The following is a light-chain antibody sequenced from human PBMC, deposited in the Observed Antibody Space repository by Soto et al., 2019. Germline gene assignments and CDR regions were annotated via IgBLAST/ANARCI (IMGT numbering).Light chain of an antibody. CDR3: QQYNSYSWT. CDR1: QSISSY. J-gene: IGKJ1*01. CDR2: ATS. V-gene: IGKV1-39*01. Sequence: DIQMTQSPSSLSASVGDRVTITCRASQSISSYLNWFQQKPGKAPKVLIYATSGLQSGVPSRFSGSGSGTEFTLTISSLQPDDFATYYCQQYNSYSWTFGQGTKVDI.